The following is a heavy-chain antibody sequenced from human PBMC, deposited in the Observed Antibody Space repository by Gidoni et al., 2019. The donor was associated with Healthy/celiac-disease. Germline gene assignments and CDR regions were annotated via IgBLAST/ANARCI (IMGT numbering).Heavy chain of an antibody. V-gene: IGHV4-59*01. CDR2: IYDSGST. CDR1: GGSIRSYY. J-gene: IGHJ2*01. CDR3: ARDSSIAAQDWYFDL. Sequence: QVQLQESGPGLVKPSETLSLTCTVSGGSIRSYYWSWIRQPPGKGLEWIGYIYDSGSTNYNPSLKSRVTISVDTSKNQFSLKLSSVTAADTAVYYCARDSSIAAQDWYFDLWGRGTLVTVSS. D-gene: IGHD6-6*01.